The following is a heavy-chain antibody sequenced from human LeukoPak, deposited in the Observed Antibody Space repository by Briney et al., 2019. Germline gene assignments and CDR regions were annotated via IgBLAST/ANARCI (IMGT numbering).Heavy chain of an antibody. CDR3: ARVLVGALYFDY. Sequence: EPSETLSLTCTVSGGSISSYYWSWIRQPPGKGLEWIGYIYYSGSTNYNPSLKSRVTISVDTSKNQFSLKLSSVTAADTAVYYCARVLVGALYFDYWGQGNLVSVSS. V-gene: IGHV4-59*01. D-gene: IGHD1-26*01. CDR2: IYYSGST. CDR1: GGSISSYY. J-gene: IGHJ4*02.